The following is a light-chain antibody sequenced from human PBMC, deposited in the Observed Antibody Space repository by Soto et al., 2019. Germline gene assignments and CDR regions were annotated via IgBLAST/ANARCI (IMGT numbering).Light chain of an antibody. CDR2: DVS. Sequence: QSALTQPASVSGSPGQSITISCTGTINDVGGSNYVSWYQQHPGKAPKLIIYDVSDRPSGISSRFSGSKSGNTASLTISGLQAEDEADYSCSSYTSGSTLMVFGGGTKLTVL. V-gene: IGLV2-14*01. J-gene: IGLJ2*01. CDR1: INDVGGSNY. CDR3: SSYTSGSTLMV.